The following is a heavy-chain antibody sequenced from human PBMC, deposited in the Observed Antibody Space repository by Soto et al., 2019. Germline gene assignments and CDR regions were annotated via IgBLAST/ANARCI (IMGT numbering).Heavy chain of an antibody. V-gene: IGHV4-39*01. CDR3: ATHGAPTVSDLF. Sequence: PSETLSLTCTVSGGSLRSTSYYWGWIRQPPGKGLEWIASIYYSGSTYYNPSLKSRVTISVDTSKNQFSLKLSSVTATDTAVYYCATHGAPTVSDLFWGPGTLVTVSS. D-gene: IGHD4-17*01. J-gene: IGHJ4*02. CDR2: IYYSGST. CDR1: GGSLRSTSYY.